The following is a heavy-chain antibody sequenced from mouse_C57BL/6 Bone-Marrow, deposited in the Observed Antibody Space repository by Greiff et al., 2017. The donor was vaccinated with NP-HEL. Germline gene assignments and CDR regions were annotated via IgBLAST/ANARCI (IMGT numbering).Heavy chain of an antibody. D-gene: IGHD4-1*01. CDR1: GYTFTDYN. J-gene: IGHJ2*01. Sequence: EVQLQQSGPELVKPGASVKIPCKASGYTFTDYNMDWVKQSHGKSLAWIGDINPNNGGTIYNQKFKGKATLTVDKSSSTAYMELRSLTSEDTAVYYCARFTFWGYYFDYWGQGTTLTVSS. V-gene: IGHV1-18*01. CDR2: INPNNGGT. CDR3: ARFTFWGYYFDY.